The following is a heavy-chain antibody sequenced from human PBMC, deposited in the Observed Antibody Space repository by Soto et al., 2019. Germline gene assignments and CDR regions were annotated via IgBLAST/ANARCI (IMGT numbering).Heavy chain of an antibody. CDR3: ARDQPGYSYGYGLGY. V-gene: IGHV3-21*01. CDR1: GFLFSTYS. CDR2: ISSSSSYI. Sequence: PGGSLRLSCAASGFLFSTYSMNWVRQAPGKGLEWVSSISSSSSYIYYADSVKGRFTISRDNAKNSLYLQMNSLRAEDTAVYYCARDQPGYSYGYGLGYWGQGTLVTVSS. J-gene: IGHJ4*02. D-gene: IGHD5-18*01.